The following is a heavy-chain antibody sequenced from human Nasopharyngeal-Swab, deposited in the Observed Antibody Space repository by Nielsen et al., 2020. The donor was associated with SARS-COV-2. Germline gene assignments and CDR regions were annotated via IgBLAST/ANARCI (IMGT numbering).Heavy chain of an antibody. CDR2: INHSGST. D-gene: IGHD6-13*01. CDR1: GGSFSGYY. V-gene: IGHV4-34*01. Sequence: SETLSLTCAVYGGSFSGYYWSRIRQPPGKGLEWIGEINHSGSTNYNPSLKSRVTISVDTSKNQFFLKLSSVTAADTAVYYCAGDGFGQPLKAFDIWGQGTMVTVSS. J-gene: IGHJ3*02. CDR3: AGDGFGQPLKAFDI.